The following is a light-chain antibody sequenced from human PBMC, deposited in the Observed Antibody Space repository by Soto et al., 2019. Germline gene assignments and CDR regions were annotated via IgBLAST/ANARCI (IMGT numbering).Light chain of an antibody. Sequence: QSALTQPASVSGSPGQSITISCTGTSSDVGGYDHVSWYQQHPGRAPKLMIFDVRNRPSGVSNRFSGSKSGNTASLIISGLQTEDEADYYCSSYRSGSTAFVFGTGTKATVL. J-gene: IGLJ1*01. V-gene: IGLV2-14*03. CDR1: SSDVGGYDH. CDR3: SSYRSGSTAFV. CDR2: DVR.